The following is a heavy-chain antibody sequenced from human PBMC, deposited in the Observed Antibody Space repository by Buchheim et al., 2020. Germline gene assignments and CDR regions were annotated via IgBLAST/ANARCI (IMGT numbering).Heavy chain of an antibody. J-gene: IGHJ4*02. Sequence: EVQLLESGGALVQPGGSLRLSCTASGFTFSTYAMIWVRQAPGKGLEWVSSLSNSGRAKYYAGSVKGRFTVSRVNSQNTVYLQMNSLKVDDTAVYYCAKDPTGAPSGPMDNWGQGTL. CDR3: AKDPTGAPSGPMDN. V-gene: IGHV3-23*01. D-gene: IGHD1-14*01. CDR2: LSNSGRAK. CDR1: GFTFSTYA.